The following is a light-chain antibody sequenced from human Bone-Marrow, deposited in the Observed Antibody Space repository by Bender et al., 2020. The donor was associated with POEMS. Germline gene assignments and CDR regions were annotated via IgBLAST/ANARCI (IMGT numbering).Light chain of an antibody. Sequence: QSVLTPPPSASSAPAQTVTISCTGTSSNMVAGYAVNWYQQLPGTAPKLLIYNNENRPSGVPDRISGSKSGTSASLAITGLQAEDEADYDCQSYDISLSGWVFGGGTKLTAL. CDR2: NNE. CDR3: QSYDISLSGWV. J-gene: IGLJ3*02. CDR1: SSNMVAGYA. V-gene: IGLV1-40*01.